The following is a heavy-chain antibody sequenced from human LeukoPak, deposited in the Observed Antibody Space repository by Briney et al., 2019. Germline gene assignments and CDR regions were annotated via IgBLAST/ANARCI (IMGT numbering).Heavy chain of an antibody. Sequence: SETLSLTYTVSGGSISSYYWSWIRQPPGKGLEWIGYIYYSGSTNYNPSLKSRVTISVDTSKNQFSLKLSSVTAADTAVYYCAAGGVVAATWFDYWGQGTLVTVSS. CDR3: AAGGVVAATWFDY. CDR1: GGSISSYY. V-gene: IGHV4-59*01. CDR2: IYYSGST. D-gene: IGHD2-15*01. J-gene: IGHJ4*02.